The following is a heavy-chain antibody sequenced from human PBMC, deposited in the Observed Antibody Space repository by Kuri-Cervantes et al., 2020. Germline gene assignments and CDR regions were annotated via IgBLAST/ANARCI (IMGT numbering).Heavy chain of an antibody. D-gene: IGHD3-3*01. CDR1: GYTFTSYG. Sequence: ASVKVSCKASGYTFTSYGISWVRQAPGQGLEWMGWINPNSGNTGYAQKFQGRVTMTRNTSISTAYMELSSLRSEDTAVYYCARDRDSVWSGYRPLDYWGQGTLVTVSS. J-gene: IGHJ4*02. CDR3: ARDRDSVWSGYRPLDY. CDR2: INPNSGNT. V-gene: IGHV1-8*02.